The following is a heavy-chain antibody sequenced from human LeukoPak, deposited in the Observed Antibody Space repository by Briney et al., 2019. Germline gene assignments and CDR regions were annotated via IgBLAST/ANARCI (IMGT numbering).Heavy chain of an antibody. J-gene: IGHJ4*02. CDR1: GFTFSSYG. CDR3: ARYDRPGGARGPLDY. CDR2: IWYDGSNK. Sequence: PGGSLRLSCAASGFTFSSYGMHWVRQAPGRGLEWVAVIWYDGSNKYYADSVKGRFTISRDNSKNTLYLQMNSLRAEDTAVYYCARYDRPGGARGPLDYWGQGTLVTVSS. D-gene: IGHD3-9*01. V-gene: IGHV3-33*01.